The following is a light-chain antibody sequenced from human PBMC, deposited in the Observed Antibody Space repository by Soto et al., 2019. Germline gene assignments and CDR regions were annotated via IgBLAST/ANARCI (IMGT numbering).Light chain of an antibody. V-gene: IGLV2-14*03. CDR2: DVS. J-gene: IGLJ2*01. Sequence: QLVLTQPASVSGSPGQSITISCTGTNSDVGAYNYVSWYQQHPGKAPKLMIYDVSNRPSGISDRFSGSKSGNTASLTIAGLQAEDEADYYCSSYTSGTSVVFGGGTQLTVL. CDR3: SSYTSGTSVV. CDR1: NSDVGAYNY.